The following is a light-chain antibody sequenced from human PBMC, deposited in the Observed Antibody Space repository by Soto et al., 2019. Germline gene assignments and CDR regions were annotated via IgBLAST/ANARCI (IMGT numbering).Light chain of an antibody. J-gene: IGLJ2*01. CDR3: CSYAGSSTYV. CDR2: EAS. V-gene: IGLV2-23*01. Sequence: QSALTQPTSVSGSPGQSITISCTGTSSNVGSYILVSWYQQHPGKAPKLMIYEASKRPSGVSNRFSGSKSGNTASLTISGLQAEDEADYYCCSYAGSSTYVFGGGTKLTVL. CDR1: SSNVGSYIL.